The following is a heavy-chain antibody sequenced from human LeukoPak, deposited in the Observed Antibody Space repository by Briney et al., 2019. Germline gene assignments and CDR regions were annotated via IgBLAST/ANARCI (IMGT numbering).Heavy chain of an antibody. CDR3: ARGGSDTAMAHDY. Sequence: GGSLRLSCAASGFTFSNHWMHWVRQAPGKGLMWVSRISRGASRTDYADSVKGRFTISRDDAKNTLYLQVNSLRVEDTGVYFCARGGSDTAMAHDYWGQGILVTISS. CDR1: GFTFSNHW. V-gene: IGHV3-74*01. J-gene: IGHJ4*02. CDR2: ISRGASRT. D-gene: IGHD5-18*01.